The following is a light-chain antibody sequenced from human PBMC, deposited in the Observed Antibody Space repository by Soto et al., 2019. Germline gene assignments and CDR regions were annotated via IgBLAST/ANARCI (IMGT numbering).Light chain of an antibody. CDR3: QKYGSSPYT. Sequence: EIVVTQSPGTLSLSPGERATLSCRASQSVSSSYLAWYQQKPGQAPRLLIYGASSRATGIPDRFSGSGSGTDFTLTISRLEPEDFAVYYCQKYGSSPYTFGQGTKLEIK. V-gene: IGKV3-20*01. J-gene: IGKJ2*01. CDR1: QSVSSSY. CDR2: GAS.